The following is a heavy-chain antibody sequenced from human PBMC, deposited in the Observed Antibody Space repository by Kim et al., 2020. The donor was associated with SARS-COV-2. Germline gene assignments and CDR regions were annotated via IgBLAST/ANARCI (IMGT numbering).Heavy chain of an antibody. V-gene: IGHV3-73*01. D-gene: IGHD3-10*01. CDR3: TRGSMVRGVIGYYMDV. Sequence: SVRGRFTISRDDSKNTTYLQMNRLKTEDTAVYYCTRGSMVRGVIGYYMDVWGKGTTVTVSS. J-gene: IGHJ6*03.